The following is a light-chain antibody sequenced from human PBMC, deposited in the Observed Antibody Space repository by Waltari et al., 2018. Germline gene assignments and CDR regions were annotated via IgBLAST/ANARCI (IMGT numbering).Light chain of an antibody. J-gene: IGLJ2*01. CDR2: DDS. V-gene: IGLV3-21*03. Sequence: SYVLTQPPSVSVAPGKTARITCGGNNLGSKSVHWYQQKPGQAPVRVVYDDSDRPSGVPEGGSGSNSGSRATVTISRGEGGDEAGCYGQVWDRSSEHHVVFGGGTKQTGL. CDR3: QVWDRSSEHHVV. CDR1: NLGSKS.